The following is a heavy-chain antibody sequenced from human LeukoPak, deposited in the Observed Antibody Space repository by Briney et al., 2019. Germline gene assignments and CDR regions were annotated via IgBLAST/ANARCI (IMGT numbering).Heavy chain of an antibody. CDR3: ARGALGEIDY. CDR1: GFTFSSYS. D-gene: IGHD3-10*01. J-gene: IGHJ4*02. V-gene: IGHV3-21*01. CDR2: ISSSSSYI. Sequence: GGSLRLSCAASGFTFSSYSMNWVRQAPGKGLEWVSSISSSSSYIYYADSLQGRFTISRDNAKNSLYLQMNSLRAEDTAVYYCARGALGEIDYWGQGTLVTVSS.